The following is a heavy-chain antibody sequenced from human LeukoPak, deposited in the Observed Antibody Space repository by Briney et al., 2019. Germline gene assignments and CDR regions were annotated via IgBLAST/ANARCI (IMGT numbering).Heavy chain of an antibody. CDR1: GFIFSSYA. Sequence: GGSLRLSCAASGFIFSSYAMTWVRQAPGKGPEWVSAITGSGGGTYYADSVKGRFTISRDNSKNTLFLQMNSLRAEDTAVYYCAKDREGLSSGYDLEYFDYWGQGTLVTVSS. CDR2: ITGSGGGT. V-gene: IGHV3-23*01. D-gene: IGHD5-12*01. J-gene: IGHJ4*02. CDR3: AKDREGLSSGYDLEYFDY.